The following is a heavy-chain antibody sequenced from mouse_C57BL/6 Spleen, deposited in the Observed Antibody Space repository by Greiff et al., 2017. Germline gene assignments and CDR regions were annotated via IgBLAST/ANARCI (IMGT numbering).Heavy chain of an antibody. J-gene: IGHJ1*03. CDR2: ISSGGSYT. V-gene: IGHV5-6*01. D-gene: IGHD2-5*01. Sequence: EVHLVESGGDLVKPGGSLKLSCAASGFTFSSYGMSWVRQTPDKRLEWVATISSGGSYTYYPDSVKGRFTISRDNAKNTLYLQMSSLKSEDTAMYYCARPYSNFVWYFDVWGTGTTVTVSS. CDR3: ARPYSNFVWYFDV. CDR1: GFTFSSYG.